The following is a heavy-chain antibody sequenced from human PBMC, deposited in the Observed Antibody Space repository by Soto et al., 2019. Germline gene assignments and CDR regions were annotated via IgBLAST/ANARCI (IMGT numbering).Heavy chain of an antibody. CDR3: AKVLGWWELKLPYFDY. V-gene: IGHV3-23*01. J-gene: IGHJ4*02. CDR2: ISGSGGST. Sequence: GESLKISCAASGFTFSSYAMSWVRQAPGKGLEWVSAISGSGGSTYYADSVKGRFTISRDNSKNTLYLQMNSLRAEDTAVYYCAKVLGWWELKLPYFDYWGQGTLVTVSS. CDR1: GFTFSSYA. D-gene: IGHD2-15*01.